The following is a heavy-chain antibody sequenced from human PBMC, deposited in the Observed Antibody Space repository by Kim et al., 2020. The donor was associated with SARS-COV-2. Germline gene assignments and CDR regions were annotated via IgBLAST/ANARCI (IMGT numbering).Heavy chain of an antibody. V-gene: IGHV3-23*01. CDR1: GFTFSAYD. D-gene: IGHD3-22*01. J-gene: IGHJ1*01. Sequence: GGSLRLSCATSGFTFSAYDMTWVRQAPGKGLEWVSDISGSDGSAYYADSVKGRFIISRDNSRNTLHLQMNRLSAEDTAIYYCAKHFGSSGSEFQHWGQGT. CDR2: ISGSDGSA. CDR3: AKHFGSSGSEFQH.